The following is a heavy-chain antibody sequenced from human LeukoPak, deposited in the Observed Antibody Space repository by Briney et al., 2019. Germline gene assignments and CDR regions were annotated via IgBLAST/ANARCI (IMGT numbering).Heavy chain of an antibody. CDR3: ARVGHGGNSGDY. CDR1: GGSISSSIYY. Sequence: SETLSLTCTVSGGSISSSIYYWGWIRQPPGKGLEWIGTIYYSGSTNNNPSLKSRVTISIETSKNQFSLKVTSVTAADTAVYYCARVGHGGNSGDYWGQGTLVTVSS. V-gene: IGHV4-39*07. J-gene: IGHJ4*02. D-gene: IGHD4-23*01. CDR2: IYYSGST.